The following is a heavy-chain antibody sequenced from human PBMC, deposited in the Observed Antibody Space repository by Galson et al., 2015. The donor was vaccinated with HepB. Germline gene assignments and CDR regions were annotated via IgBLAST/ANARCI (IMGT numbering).Heavy chain of an antibody. CDR2: ISSSGSTI. CDR1: GFTFSDYY. CDR3: AREVWHYYDSSGYYYFDY. J-gene: IGHJ4*02. V-gene: IGHV3-11*01. D-gene: IGHD3-22*01. Sequence: SLRLSCAASGFTFSDYYMSWIRQAPGKGLEWVSYISSSGSTIYYADSVKGRFTISRDNAKNSLYLQMNSLRAEDTAVYYCAREVWHYYDSSGYYYFDYWGQGTLVTVSS.